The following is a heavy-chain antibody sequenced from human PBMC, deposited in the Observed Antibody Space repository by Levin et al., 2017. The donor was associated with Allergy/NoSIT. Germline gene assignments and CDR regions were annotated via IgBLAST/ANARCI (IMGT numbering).Heavy chain of an antibody. J-gene: IGHJ4*02. CDR3: ARGWGATWSFYYFDY. CDR1: GDSVSSNSAA. Sequence: SQTLSLPCAISGDSVSSNSAAWNWIRQSPSRGLEWLGRTYYRSNWYNDYAVSVKSRITVNPDTSKNQFSLQLNSVTPEDTAVYYCARGWGATWSFYYFDYWGQGILVTVSS. V-gene: IGHV6-1*01. D-gene: IGHD3-16*01. CDR2: TYYRSNWYN.